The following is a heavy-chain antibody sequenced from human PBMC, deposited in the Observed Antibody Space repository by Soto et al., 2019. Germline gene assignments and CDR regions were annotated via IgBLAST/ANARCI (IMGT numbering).Heavy chain of an antibody. CDR1: GYTFTGYY. CDR3: ARDIVVVPAAIMRRGNWFDP. D-gene: IGHD2-2*02. V-gene: IGHV1-2*02. J-gene: IGHJ5*02. Sequence: ASVKVSCKASGYTFTGYYMHWVRQAPGQGLEWMGWINPNSGGTNYAQKLQGRVTMTRDTSISTAYMELSRLRSDDTAVYYCARDIVVVPAAIMRRGNWFDPWGQGTLVTVSS. CDR2: INPNSGGT.